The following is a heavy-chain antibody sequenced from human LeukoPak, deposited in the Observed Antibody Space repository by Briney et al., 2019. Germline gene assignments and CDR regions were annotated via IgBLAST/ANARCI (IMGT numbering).Heavy chain of an antibody. CDR2: ISSNGGST. D-gene: IGHD6-13*01. Sequence: GESLKISCAASGFTFSSYAMHWVRQAPGKGLEYVSAISSNGGSTYYANSVKGRFTISRDNSKNTLYLQMGSLRAEDMAVYYCARVGYTSYYYYGMDVWGQGTTVTVSS. J-gene: IGHJ6*02. CDR3: ARVGYTSYYYYGMDV. CDR1: GFTFSSYA. V-gene: IGHV3-64*01.